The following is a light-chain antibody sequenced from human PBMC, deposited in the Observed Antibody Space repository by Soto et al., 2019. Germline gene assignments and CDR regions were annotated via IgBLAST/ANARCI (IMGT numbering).Light chain of an antibody. Sequence: EIVLTQSPATLPLSPGERATLSCRASQSVSSYLAWYQQKPGQAPRLLIYDASNRATGIPARFSGSGSGTDFTLTIRSLEPEDFAVYYCQQRSNWLLTFGQGTRLEIK. V-gene: IGKV3-11*01. CDR1: QSVSSY. CDR3: QQRSNWLLT. J-gene: IGKJ5*01. CDR2: DAS.